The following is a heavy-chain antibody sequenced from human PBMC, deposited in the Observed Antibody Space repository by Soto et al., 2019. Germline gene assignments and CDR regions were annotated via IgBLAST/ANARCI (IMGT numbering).Heavy chain of an antibody. V-gene: IGHV1-18*04. CDR1: GYTFTSYG. J-gene: IGHJ1*01. CDR2: ISPLKGRT. Sequence: QVQLVQSGPDVKRPGASMKVSCKASGYTFTSYGISWVRQAPGQGLEWMAWISPLKGRTQYSQKAQGRVTLSTDTSSNTAYMEMTTLRVDDTAVYYCAMDYGDRPEYCKHWAQGTLVTVS. CDR3: AMDYGDRPEYCKH. D-gene: IGHD4-17*01.